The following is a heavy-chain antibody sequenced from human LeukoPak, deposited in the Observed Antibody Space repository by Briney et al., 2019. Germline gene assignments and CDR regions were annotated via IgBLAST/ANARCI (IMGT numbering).Heavy chain of an antibody. D-gene: IGHD2-2*01. J-gene: IGHJ4*02. CDR2: INHSGST. Sequence: SETLSLTCAVYGGSFSGYFWSWIRQPPGKGLEWIGEINHSGSTNYNPSLKSRVTISVDTSKNQFSLKLSSVTAADTAVYYCARGVEGYCSSTSCYAFDYWGQGTLVTVSS. CDR1: GGSFSGYF. V-gene: IGHV4-34*01. CDR3: ARGVEGYCSSTSCYAFDY.